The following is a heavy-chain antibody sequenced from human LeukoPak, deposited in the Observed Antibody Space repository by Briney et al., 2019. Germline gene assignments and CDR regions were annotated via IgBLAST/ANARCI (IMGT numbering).Heavy chain of an antibody. J-gene: IGHJ4*02. CDR1: GFTFDEYA. CDR2: ISGDGGST. D-gene: IGHD2-15*01. Sequence: GGSLRLSCAASGFTFDEYAMHWVRQAPGKGLEWVSLISGDGGSTYYADSVKGRFTISRDNSKNSLYLQMNGLRTEQTALYLFARDIGGGGSCYEYWGQGTLVTVFS. V-gene: IGHV3-43*02. CDR3: ARDIGGGGSCYEY.